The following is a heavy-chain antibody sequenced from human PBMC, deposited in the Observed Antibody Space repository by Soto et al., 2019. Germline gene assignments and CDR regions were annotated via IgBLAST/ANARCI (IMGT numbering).Heavy chain of an antibody. J-gene: IGHJ5*02. Sequence: QVQLVESGGGVVQPGRSLRLSCAASGFTFSSYAMHWVRQAPGKGLEWVAVISFDGSNKYYADSVKDRFTISRDNSKNTRYVQMNSLRAEDTAVYYCGRDRRFGSGYNLGFDAWGQGTLVTVSS. CDR3: GRDRRFGSGYNLGFDA. CDR2: ISFDGSNK. D-gene: IGHD5-12*01. CDR1: GFTFSSYA. V-gene: IGHV3-30-3*01.